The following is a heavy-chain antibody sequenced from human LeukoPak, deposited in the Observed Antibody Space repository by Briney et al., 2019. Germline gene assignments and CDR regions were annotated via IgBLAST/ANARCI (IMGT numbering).Heavy chain of an antibody. CDR1: GGSISSYY. CDR3: ARVKDDGYYFDY. J-gene: IGHJ4*02. D-gene: IGHD3-10*01. CDR2: IYYSGST. V-gene: IGHV4-59*01. Sequence: SETLSLTCTVSGGSISSYYWSWIRQPPGKGLEWIGYIYYSGSTNYSPSLKSRVTISVDTSKNQFSLKLSSVTAADTAVYYCARVKDDGYYFDYWGQGTLVTVSS.